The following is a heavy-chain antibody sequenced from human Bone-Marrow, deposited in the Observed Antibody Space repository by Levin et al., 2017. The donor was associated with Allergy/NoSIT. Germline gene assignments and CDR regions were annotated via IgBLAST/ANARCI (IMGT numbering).Heavy chain of an antibody. CDR2: VNNDGSGT. J-gene: IGHJ4*02. CDR1: GLTFNIYW. V-gene: IGHV3-74*03. Sequence: GESLKISCAASGLTFNIYWIHWVRQAPGKGLEWVSYVNNDGSGTTYADSVKGRFTVSRDNAKNTLYLQMNSLRTEDTAVYYCARGGRGGVTPDYWGQGTLVTVSS. CDR3: ARGGRGGVTPDY. D-gene: IGHD3-16*01.